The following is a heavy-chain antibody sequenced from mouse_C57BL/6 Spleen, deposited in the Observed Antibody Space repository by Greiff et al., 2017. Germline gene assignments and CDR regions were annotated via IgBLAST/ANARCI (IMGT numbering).Heavy chain of an antibody. CDR3: ATSTVETWFAY. D-gene: IGHD1-1*01. V-gene: IGHV1-54*01. CDR2: INPGSGGT. Sequence: VQLQQSGAELVRPGTSVKVSCKASGYAFTNYLIEWVKQRPGQGLEWTGVINPGSGGTNYNEKFKGKATLTADKSSSTAYMQLSSLTSEDSAVYFCATSTVETWFAYWGQGTLVTVSA. J-gene: IGHJ3*01. CDR1: GYAFTNYL.